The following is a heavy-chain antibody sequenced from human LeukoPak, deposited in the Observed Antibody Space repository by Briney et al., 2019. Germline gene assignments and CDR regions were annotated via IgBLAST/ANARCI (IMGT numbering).Heavy chain of an antibody. CDR1: GYTFTGYY. Sequence: ASVKVSCKASGYTFTGYYMHWVRQAPGQGLEWMGWINPNSGGTNYAQKFQGRVTMTRDTSISTAYMELSRLRSDDTAVYYCARMSFSSGETYVFHPWGQGTLVTVSS. D-gene: IGHD3-10*01. CDR3: ARMSFSSGETYVFHP. J-gene: IGHJ5*02. CDR2: INPNSGGT. V-gene: IGHV1-2*02.